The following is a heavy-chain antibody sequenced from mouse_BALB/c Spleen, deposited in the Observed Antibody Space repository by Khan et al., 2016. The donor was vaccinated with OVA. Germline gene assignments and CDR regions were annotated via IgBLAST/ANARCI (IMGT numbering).Heavy chain of an antibody. J-gene: IGHJ4*01. CDR3: AKFDGIFYAMDY. D-gene: IGHD2-3*01. CDR1: GFSLTSYG. Sequence: QMQLEQSGPGLVAPSQSLSITCTVSGFSLTSYGVNWVRQPPGKGLEWLGLIWGDGNTNYHSALISRLSISKDNSKSQVFLKLNSLKTDDTATYYRAKFDGIFYAMDYWGQGTSVTVSS. V-gene: IGHV2-3*01. CDR2: IWGDGNT.